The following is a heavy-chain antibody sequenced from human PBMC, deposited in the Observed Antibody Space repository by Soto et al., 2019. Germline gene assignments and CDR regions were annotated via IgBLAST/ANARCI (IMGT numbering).Heavy chain of an antibody. CDR1: GFAFGGFT. CDR3: TRGGVGTTGSCDF. V-gene: IGHV3-23*01. J-gene: IGHJ4*02. D-gene: IGHD6-13*01. Sequence: VQVLESGGGLVQPGGSLRLSCSVSGFAFGGFTMTWVRQAPGKGLEWVSSISGSAARTYSADSVQGRFTISRDNSKSTLYLQMNSLRVEDTAEYYCTRGGVGTTGSCDFWGQGTLVAVSS. CDR2: ISGSAART.